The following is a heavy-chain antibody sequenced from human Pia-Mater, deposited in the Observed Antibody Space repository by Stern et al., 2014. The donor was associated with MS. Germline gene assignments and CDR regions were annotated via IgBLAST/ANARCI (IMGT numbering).Heavy chain of an antibody. Sequence: EVQLVQSGGGLVKPGGSLRLSCAASGFTFSSYSMNWVRQAPGKGLEWVSPISSSSSYIYYADSVKGRFTISRDNAKNSLYLQMNSLRAEDTAVYYCARDSSSWYGVDYWGQGTLVTVSS. V-gene: IGHV3-21*01. J-gene: IGHJ4*02. CDR2: ISSSSSYI. CDR3: ARDSSSWYGVDY. D-gene: IGHD6-13*01. CDR1: GFTFSSYS.